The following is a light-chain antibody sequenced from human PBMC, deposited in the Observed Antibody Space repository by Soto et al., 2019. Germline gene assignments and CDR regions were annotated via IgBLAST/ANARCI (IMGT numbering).Light chain of an antibody. J-gene: IGKJ3*01. V-gene: IGKV1D-8*01. CDR1: QGIRSY. Sequence: VIWMTQSPSLLSASTGDRVTISCRMSQGIRSYLAWNQQKPGKVPELLIYAASTLQSGVPSRFSGSGSGTDFTRTIGGLQSEDFATYYCQQSYSFPFTFGPGTKVDIK. CDR3: QQSYSFPFT. CDR2: AAS.